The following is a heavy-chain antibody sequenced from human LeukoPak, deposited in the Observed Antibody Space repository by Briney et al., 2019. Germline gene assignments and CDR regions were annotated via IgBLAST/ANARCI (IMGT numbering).Heavy chain of an antibody. CDR3: ARIYYSSSYDYWYFDL. V-gene: IGHV4-59*01. CDR2: IYYSGST. Sequence: SETLSLTCSVSGGSISSYYWSWIRQPPGKGLEWIGYIYYSGSTSYNPSLKSRVTISVDTSKNQFSLKLTSVTAADTAVYYCARIYYSSSYDYWYFDLWGRGTLVTVSS. CDR1: GGSISSYY. D-gene: IGHD6-13*01. J-gene: IGHJ2*01.